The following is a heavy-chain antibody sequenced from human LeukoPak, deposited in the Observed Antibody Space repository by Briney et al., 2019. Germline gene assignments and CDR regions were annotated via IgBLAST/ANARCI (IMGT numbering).Heavy chain of an antibody. CDR2: INPSGGST. CDR1: GYTFTSYY. J-gene: IGHJ4*02. D-gene: IGHD5-18*01. V-gene: IGHV1-46*01. CDR3: ARDLGYSYGETVDY. Sequence: AASVKVSCKASGYTFTSYYMHWVRQAPGQGLEWMGIINPSGGSTSYAQKLQGRVTMTTDTSTSTAYMELRSLRSDDTAVYYCARDLGYSYGETVDYWGQGTLVTVSS.